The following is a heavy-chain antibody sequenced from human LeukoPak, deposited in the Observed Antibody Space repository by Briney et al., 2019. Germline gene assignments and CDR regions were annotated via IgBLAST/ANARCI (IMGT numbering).Heavy chain of an antibody. V-gene: IGHV4-39*01. CDR3: ARRQLEKGYSFDY. D-gene: IGHD3-22*01. Sequence: SETLSLTCTVSGGSISTSSYYWGWIRQPPGKGLEWIANIYYSGTTDYNPSLKSRVTMSVDTSKNQFSLRLRSVTAADTALYYCARRQLEKGYSFDYWGQGTVVTVSS. J-gene: IGHJ4*02. CDR2: IYYSGTT. CDR1: GGSISTSSYY.